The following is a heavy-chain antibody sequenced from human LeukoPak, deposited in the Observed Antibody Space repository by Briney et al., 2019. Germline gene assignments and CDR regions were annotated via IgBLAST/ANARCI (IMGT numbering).Heavy chain of an antibody. CDR3: ARDLGQRAAFDY. D-gene: IGHD3-10*01. CDR1: GGSFSGYY. CDR2: INHSGST. V-gene: IGHV4-34*01. Sequence: KPSETLSLTCAVYGGSFSGYYWSWIRQPPGKGLEWIGEINHSGSTNYNPSLKSRVTISVDTSKNQFSLKVTSVTAADTAVYYCARDLGQRAAFDYWGQGTLVTVSS. J-gene: IGHJ4*02.